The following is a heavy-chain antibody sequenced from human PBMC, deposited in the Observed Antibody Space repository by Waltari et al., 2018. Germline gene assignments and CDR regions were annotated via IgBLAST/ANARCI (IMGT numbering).Heavy chain of an antibody. CDR3: ARAHRWGAAAGTGY. D-gene: IGHD6-13*01. Sequence: QVQLVQSGAEVKKPGSSVKVSCKASGGTFSSYAISWVRQAPGQGLEWMGWISAYNGNTNDAQKLQGRVTMTTDTSTSTAYMELRSLRSDDTAVYYCARAHRWGAAAGTGYWGQGTLVTVSS. CDR1: GGTFSSYA. V-gene: IGHV1-18*01. CDR2: ISAYNGNT. J-gene: IGHJ4*02.